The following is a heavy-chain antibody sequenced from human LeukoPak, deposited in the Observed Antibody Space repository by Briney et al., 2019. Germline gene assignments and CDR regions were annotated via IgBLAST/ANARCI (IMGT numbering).Heavy chain of an antibody. D-gene: IGHD2-15*01. CDR1: GFTFSSYW. CDR3: ARDLVYHYDYYMDV. V-gene: IGHV3-7*01. J-gene: IGHJ6*03. CDR2: IKQDGSEK. Sequence: GGSLRLSCAASGFTFSSYWMSWLRQAPGKGLEWVANIKQDGSEKYYVDSVKGRFTISRDNAKNSLYLQMNSLRAEDTAVYYWARDLVYHYDYYMDVWGKGTTVTVSS.